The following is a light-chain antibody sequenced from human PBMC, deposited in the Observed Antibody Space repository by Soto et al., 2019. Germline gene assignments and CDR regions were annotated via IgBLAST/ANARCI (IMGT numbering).Light chain of an antibody. Sequence: QSALTQPRSVSGSPGQSVTISWTGTSSDVGGYNYVSWYQQHPGKAPKLMIYDVSKRPSGVPDRFSGSKSGNTASLTISGLQAEDEADYYCCSYAGSYTGVFGTGTKLTGL. J-gene: IGLJ1*01. V-gene: IGLV2-11*01. CDR2: DVS. CDR1: SSDVGGYNY. CDR3: CSYAGSYTGV.